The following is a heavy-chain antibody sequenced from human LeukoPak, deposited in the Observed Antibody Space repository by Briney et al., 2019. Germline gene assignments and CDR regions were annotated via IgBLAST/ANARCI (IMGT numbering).Heavy chain of an antibody. J-gene: IGHJ4*02. D-gene: IGHD6-19*01. V-gene: IGHV3-9*01. CDR1: GFTFDDYA. CDR3: AKDVGVSSGWTFDY. Sequence: GGSLRLSCAASGFTFDDYAMHWVRQAPGKGLEWVSGISWNSGSIGYADSVKGRFTISRDNAKNSLYLQMNSLRAEDTALYYCAKDVGVSSGWTFDYWGQGTLVTVSS. CDR2: ISWNSGSI.